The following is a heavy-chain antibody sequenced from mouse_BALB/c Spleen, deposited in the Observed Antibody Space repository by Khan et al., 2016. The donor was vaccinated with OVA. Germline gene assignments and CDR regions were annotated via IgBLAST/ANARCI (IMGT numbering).Heavy chain of an antibody. V-gene: IGHV2-6-1*01. CDR1: GFSLTNYG. J-gene: IGHJ4*01. CDR3: ARQPYYHYNIMDY. D-gene: IGHD2-10*01. CDR2: IWSDGRT. Sequence: QVQLKESGPGLVAPSQSLSITCTISGFSLTNYGVHWARQPPGKGLEWLVVIWSDGRTTYNSALKSRLTISKDNSKSQVFLKMNSLQTDDTAMYFCARQPYYHYNIMDYWGQGTSVTVSS.